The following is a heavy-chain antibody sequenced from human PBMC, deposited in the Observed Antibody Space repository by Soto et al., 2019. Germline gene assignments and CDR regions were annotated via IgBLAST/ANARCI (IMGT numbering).Heavy chain of an antibody. CDR1: GFTFSSYA. V-gene: IGHV3-23*01. D-gene: IGHD3-16*01. Sequence: GGSLRLSCAASGFTFSSYAMSWVSQAPGKGLEWVSAISGSGGSTYYADSVKGRFTISRDNSKNTLYLQMNSLRAEDTAVYYCAKEEAPSYYDYISEYFDYWGQGTLVTVSS. CDR2: ISGSGGST. CDR3: AKEEAPSYYDYISEYFDY. J-gene: IGHJ4*02.